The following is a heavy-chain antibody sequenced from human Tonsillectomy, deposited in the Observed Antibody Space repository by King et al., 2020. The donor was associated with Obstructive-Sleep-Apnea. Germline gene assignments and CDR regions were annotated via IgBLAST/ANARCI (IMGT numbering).Heavy chain of an antibody. V-gene: IGHV3-15*01. CDR2: IKSKTDGGTT. CDR3: TTDSLGSLVTMVRGVIWFDP. J-gene: IGHJ5*02. Sequence: QLVQSGGGLVKPGGSLRLSCAASGFTFSNAWMSWVRQAPGKGLEWVGRIKSKTDGGTTDYAAPVKGRFTISRDDSKNTLYLQMNSLKTEDTAVYYCTTDSLGSLVTMVRGVIWFDPWGQGTLVTVSS. D-gene: IGHD3-10*01. CDR1: GFTFSNAW.